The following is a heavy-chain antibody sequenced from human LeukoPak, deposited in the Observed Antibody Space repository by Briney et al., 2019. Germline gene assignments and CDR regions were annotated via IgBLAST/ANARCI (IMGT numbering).Heavy chain of an antibody. CDR2: ISWNSGSI. Sequence: GGSLRLSCAASGFTFDDYAMHWVRQAPGKGLEWVSGISWNSGSIGYADSVKGRFTISRDNAKNSLYLRMNSLRAEDMALYYCAKEGPSGSSNYFDYWGQGTLVTVSS. CDR3: AKEGPSGSSNYFDY. J-gene: IGHJ4*02. CDR1: GFTFDDYA. D-gene: IGHD1-26*01. V-gene: IGHV3-9*03.